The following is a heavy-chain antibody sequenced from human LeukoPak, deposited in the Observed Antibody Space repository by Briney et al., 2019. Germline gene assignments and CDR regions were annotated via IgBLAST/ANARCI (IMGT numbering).Heavy chain of an antibody. D-gene: IGHD6-19*01. CDR2: INSDGSST. Sequence: PGRSLTLSCAASGLTFSSYWMHWVRQAPGKGLVWVSRINSDGSSTSYADSVKGRFTISRDNAKKTLYLQMNSLRAEDTAVYYCARVTAVAGTSVGVDAWGQGILVTVS. CDR1: GLTFSSYW. V-gene: IGHV3-74*01. J-gene: IGHJ4*02. CDR3: ARVTAVAGTSVGVDA.